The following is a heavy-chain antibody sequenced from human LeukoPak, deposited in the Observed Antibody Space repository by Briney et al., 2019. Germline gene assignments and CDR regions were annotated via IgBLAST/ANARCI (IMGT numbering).Heavy chain of an antibody. CDR1: GFTFTNSA. Sequence: SVNVSCEASGFTFTNSAMQWVRQARGQRLEWIGWIVVASGNTKYAQKFQERVTITRDMSTSTAYMELSSLTPEDTDVYYCAAAPIEMQQRGFDYWGQGTLVTVSS. V-gene: IGHV1-58*02. J-gene: IGHJ4*02. D-gene: IGHD5-24*01. CDR3: AAAPIEMQQRGFDY. CDR2: IVVASGNT.